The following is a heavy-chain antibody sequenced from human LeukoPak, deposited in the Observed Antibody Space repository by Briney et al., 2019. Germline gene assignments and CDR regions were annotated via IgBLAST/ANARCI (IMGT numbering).Heavy chain of an antibody. Sequence: GGSLRLSCAASGFTFDDYGVSWVRQAPGKGLEWVSGINWNGGSTGYADSVKGRFTISRDNAKNSLYLQMNSLRAEDTALYYCARVIDIVVVVAATPIDYWGQGTLVTVSS. D-gene: IGHD2-15*01. CDR3: ARVIDIVVVVAATPIDY. CDR1: GFTFDDYG. CDR2: INWNGGST. V-gene: IGHV3-20*04. J-gene: IGHJ4*02.